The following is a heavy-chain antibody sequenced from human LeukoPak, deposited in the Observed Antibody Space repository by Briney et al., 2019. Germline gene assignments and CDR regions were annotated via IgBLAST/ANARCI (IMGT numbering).Heavy chain of an antibody. D-gene: IGHD3-16*01. Sequence: SETLSLTCTVSGGSISSSSYYWGWIRQPPGKGLEWIGSIYYSGSTYYNPSLKSRVTISVDTSKNQFSLKLSSVTAADTAVYYCARSPRGGEFALWARVLFDYWGQGTLVTVSS. CDR3: ARSPRGGEFALWARVLFDY. V-gene: IGHV4-39*01. J-gene: IGHJ4*02. CDR2: IYYSGST. CDR1: GGSISSSSYY.